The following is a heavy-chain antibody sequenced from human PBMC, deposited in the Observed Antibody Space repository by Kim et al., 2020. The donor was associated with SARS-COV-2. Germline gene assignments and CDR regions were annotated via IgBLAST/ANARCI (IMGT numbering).Heavy chain of an antibody. CDR3: ARGSYYYDSSGYGSWFDP. D-gene: IGHD3-22*01. CDR1: GFTFSSYD. CDR2: IGTAGDT. V-gene: IGHV3-13*01. Sequence: GGSLRLSCAASGFTFSSYDMHWVRQATGKGLEWVSVIGTAGDTYYPGSVKGRFTISRENAKNSLYLQMNSLRAGDTAVYYCARGSYYYDSSGYGSWFDPWGQGTLVTVSS. J-gene: IGHJ5*02.